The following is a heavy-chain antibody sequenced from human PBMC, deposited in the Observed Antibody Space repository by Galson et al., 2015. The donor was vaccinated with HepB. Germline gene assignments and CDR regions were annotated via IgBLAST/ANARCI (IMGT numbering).Heavy chain of an antibody. CDR1: GFTFSSYG. CDR2: IWYDGSNK. J-gene: IGHJ4*02. V-gene: IGHV3-33*01. D-gene: IGHD1-26*01. Sequence: SLRLSCAASGFTFSSYGMHWVRQAPGKGLEWVAVIWYDGSNKYYADSVKGRFTISRDNSKNTLYLQMKSLRAEDTAVYYCARDRLGGAFGYWGQVTLVTVSS. CDR3: ARDRLGGAFGY.